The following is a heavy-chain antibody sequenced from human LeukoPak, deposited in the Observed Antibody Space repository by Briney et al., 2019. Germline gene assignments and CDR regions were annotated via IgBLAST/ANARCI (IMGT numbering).Heavy chain of an antibody. CDR2: IYTSGST. D-gene: IGHD2-15*01. Sequence: SQTLSLTCTVSGGSISSGSYYWSWIRQPAGKGLEWIGRIYTSGSTNYNPSLKSRVTISVDTSKNQFSLKLSSVTAADTAVYYCARDWADCSGGICYHNWFDPWGQGTLVTVSP. J-gene: IGHJ5*02. CDR1: GGSISSGSYY. CDR3: ARDWADCSGGICYHNWFDP. V-gene: IGHV4-61*02.